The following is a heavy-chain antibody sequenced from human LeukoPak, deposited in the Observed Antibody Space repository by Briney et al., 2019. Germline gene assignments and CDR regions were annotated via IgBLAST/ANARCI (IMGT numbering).Heavy chain of an antibody. J-gene: IGHJ6*03. CDR1: GYTFTSYD. Sequence: GASVKVSCKASGYTFTSYDINWVRQATGQGLEWMGWMNPNSGNTGYAQKFQGRVTMTRNTSISTAYMELSSLRSEDTAVYYCAREYGSGSYYLYYYMDVWGKGTTVTISS. V-gene: IGHV1-8*01. CDR2: MNPNSGNT. D-gene: IGHD3-10*01. CDR3: AREYGSGSYYLYYYMDV.